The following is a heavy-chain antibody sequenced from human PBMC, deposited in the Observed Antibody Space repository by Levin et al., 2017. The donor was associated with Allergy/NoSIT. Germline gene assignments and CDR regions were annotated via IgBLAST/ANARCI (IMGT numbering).Heavy chain of an antibody. V-gene: IGHV4-39*01. CDR3: ASPPPGMVRGVKVGWFDP. J-gene: IGHJ5*02. Sequence: GSLRLSCTVSGGSISSSSYYWGWIRQPPGKGLEWIGSIYYSGSTYYNPSLKSRVTISVDTSKNQFSLKLSSVTAADTAVYYCASPPPGMVRGVKVGWFDPWGQGTLVTVSS. D-gene: IGHD3-10*01. CDR1: GGSISSSSYY. CDR2: IYYSGST.